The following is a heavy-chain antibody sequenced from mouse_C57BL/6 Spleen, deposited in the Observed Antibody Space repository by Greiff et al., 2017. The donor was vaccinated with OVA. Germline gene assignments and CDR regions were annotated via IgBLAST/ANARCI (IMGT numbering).Heavy chain of an antibody. J-gene: IGHJ4*01. Sequence: QVQLQQSGPELVKPGASVKISCKASGYAFSSSWMNWVKQRPGKGLEWIGRIYPGDGDTNYNGKFKGKATLTADKSSSTAYMQLSSLTSEDSAVYYCARSPYYYGTPLYAMDYWGQGTSVTVSS. CDR2: IYPGDGDT. V-gene: IGHV1-82*01. CDR3: ARSPYYYGTPLYAMDY. D-gene: IGHD1-1*01. CDR1: GYAFSSSW.